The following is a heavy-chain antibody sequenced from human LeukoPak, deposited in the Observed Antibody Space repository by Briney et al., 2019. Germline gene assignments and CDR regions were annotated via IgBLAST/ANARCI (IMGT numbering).Heavy chain of an antibody. D-gene: IGHD6-13*01. CDR1: GGSISSYY. CDR2: IYSSGST. Sequence: SETLSLTCTVSGGSISSYYWSWIRQAAGKGLEWIGRIYSSGSTNYNPSLKSRVTMSVDTSKNQFSLRLTSVTATDTAVYYCASTPGSSRWSTYWYFDLWGRGTLVTVSS. V-gene: IGHV4-4*07. CDR3: ASTPGSSRWSTYWYFDL. J-gene: IGHJ2*01.